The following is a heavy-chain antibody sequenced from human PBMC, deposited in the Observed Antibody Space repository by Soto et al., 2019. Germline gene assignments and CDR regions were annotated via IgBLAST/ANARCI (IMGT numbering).Heavy chain of an antibody. CDR3: AKTANGWFSAFDI. CDR1: GFTFSSYA. J-gene: IGHJ3*02. CDR2: ISGCGGTT. V-gene: IGHV3-23*01. D-gene: IGHD6-19*01. Sequence: EVQLLESGGGLVQPGGSLRRSCAASGFTFSSYAMSWVRQAPGKGLEWVSAISGCGGTTYYADSVKGRFTFSRDNSKNTLYLQMNSLRAEDTAVYYCAKTANGWFSAFDIWGQGTMVTVSS.